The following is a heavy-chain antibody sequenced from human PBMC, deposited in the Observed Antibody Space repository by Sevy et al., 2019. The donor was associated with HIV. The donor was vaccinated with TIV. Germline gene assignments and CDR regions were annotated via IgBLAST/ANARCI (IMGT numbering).Heavy chain of an antibody. CDR3: ARDREGYCSSTSCYTLDY. Sequence: ASVKVSCKASGGTFSSYAISWVRQAPGQGLEWMGGIIPFFGTANYAQKFQGRVTITADESTSTAYMELSSLRSEDTAVYYCARDREGYCSSTSCYTLDYWGQGTLVTVSS. J-gene: IGHJ4*02. D-gene: IGHD2-2*02. CDR1: GGTFSSYA. V-gene: IGHV1-69*13. CDR2: IIPFFGTA.